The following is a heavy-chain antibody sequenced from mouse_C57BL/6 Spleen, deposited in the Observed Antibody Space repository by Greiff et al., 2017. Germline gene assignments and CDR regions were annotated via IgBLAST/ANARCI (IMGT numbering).Heavy chain of an antibody. CDR2: IDPENGDT. V-gene: IGHV14-4*01. D-gene: IGHD1-1*01. CDR3: THYYGSSDGYFDV. J-gene: IGHJ1*03. CDR1: GFNIKDDY. Sequence: EVQLQQSGAELVRPGASVKLSCTASGFNIKDDYMHWVKQRPEQGLEWIGWIDPENGDTEYASKFQGKATITADTSSNTAYLQLSSLTSEDTAVYYCTHYYGSSDGYFDVWGTGTTVTVSS.